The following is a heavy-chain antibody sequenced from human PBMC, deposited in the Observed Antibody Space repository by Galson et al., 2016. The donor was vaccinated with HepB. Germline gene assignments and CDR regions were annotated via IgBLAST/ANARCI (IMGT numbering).Heavy chain of an antibody. J-gene: IGHJ6*02. V-gene: IGHV1-18*01. CDR3: ARDPTRHHSYDFWSGSSDYYGMDV. Sequence: SVKVSCKASGYTFSNYGISWVRQAPGQGLEWMGWVSAYNGNTNYAQKFQGRVTMTTDTSTSTAYMELRSLRSDDTAVYYCARDPTRHHSYDFWSGSSDYYGMDVWGQGTTVTVSS. CDR2: VSAYNGNT. CDR1: GYTFSNYG. D-gene: IGHD3-3*01.